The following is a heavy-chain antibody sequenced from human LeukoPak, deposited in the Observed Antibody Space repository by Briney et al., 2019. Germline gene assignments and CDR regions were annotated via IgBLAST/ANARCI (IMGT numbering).Heavy chain of an antibody. J-gene: IGHJ4*02. CDR2: MSRSGDII. Sequence: HSGGSLRLSCAASGFTFSDYNMNWVRQVPGKGLESVSYMSRSGDIIYYADSVKGRFTISRDNSKNTLYLQMNSLRAEDTAVYYCAEDSKAVTPSFLDYWGQGTLVTVSS. V-gene: IGHV3-48*01. CDR1: GFTFSDYN. CDR3: AEDSKAVTPSFLDY. D-gene: IGHD4-17*01.